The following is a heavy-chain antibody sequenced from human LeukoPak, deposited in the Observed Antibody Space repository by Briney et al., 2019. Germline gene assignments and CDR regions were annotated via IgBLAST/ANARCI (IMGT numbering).Heavy chain of an antibody. D-gene: IGHD3-9*01. V-gene: IGHV1-69*06. J-gene: IGHJ5*02. Sequence: SVKVSCKASGGTFSSYAISWVRQAPGQGLEWMGGIIPIFGTANYAQKFQGRVTITADKSTSTAYMELSSLRSEDTAVYYCARSYDILTGYYPYLNWFDPWGQGTLVTISS. CDR2: IIPIFGTA. CDR1: GGTFSSYA. CDR3: ARSYDILTGYYPYLNWFDP.